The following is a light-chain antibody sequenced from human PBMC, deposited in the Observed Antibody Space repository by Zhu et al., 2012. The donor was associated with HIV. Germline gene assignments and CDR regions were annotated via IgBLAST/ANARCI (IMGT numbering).Light chain of an antibody. Sequence: EVVMTQSPTTLSVSPGERATLSCRAGDFVNSKLAWYQHKRGQAPRLLLYGASTRATGIPARFTGSGSGTEFTLTITSMQSEDFATYYCQQYNTWPYTFGQGTKLE. CDR3: QQYNTWPYT. V-gene: IGKV3-15*01. CDR1: DFVNSK. CDR2: GAS. J-gene: IGKJ2*01.